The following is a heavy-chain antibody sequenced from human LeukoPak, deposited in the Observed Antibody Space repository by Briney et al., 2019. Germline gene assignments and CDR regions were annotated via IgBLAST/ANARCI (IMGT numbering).Heavy chain of an antibody. V-gene: IGHV3-23*01. D-gene: IGHD6-6*01. Sequence: GGSLRLSCAASGLTFSSYAMSWVRQAPGKGLEWVSAISGSDGSTYYADSVKGRFTISRDNSKNTLYLQMNSLRAEDTAVYHCAKGKGYSSSSSDHWGQGTLVTVSS. CDR1: GLTFSSYA. CDR3: AKGKGYSSSSSDH. J-gene: IGHJ5*02. CDR2: ISGSDGST.